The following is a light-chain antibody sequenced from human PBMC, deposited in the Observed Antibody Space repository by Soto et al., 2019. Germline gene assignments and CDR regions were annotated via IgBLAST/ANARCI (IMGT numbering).Light chain of an antibody. CDR3: TSSTSGSLYV. Sequence: QSVLAQPASVSGSPGQSITISCTGSSSDVGGYNYVSWYQQYPGKVPKLFIYNVSNRPSGVSNRFSGSKSGNTASLTISGLQAEEEADYFCTSSTSGSLYVFGTGTKVTVL. CDR2: NVS. J-gene: IGLJ1*01. CDR1: SSDVGGYNY. V-gene: IGLV2-14*01.